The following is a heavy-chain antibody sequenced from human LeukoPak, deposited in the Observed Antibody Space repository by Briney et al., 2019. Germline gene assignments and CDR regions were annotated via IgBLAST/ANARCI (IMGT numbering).Heavy chain of an antibody. Sequence: SETLSLTCAVYGGSFSGYYWSWIRQPPGKGLEWIGEINHSGSTNYNPSLKSRVTISEDTSKNQFSLKLSSVTAADTAVYYCARDSSGWFRKGFDYWGQGTLVTVSS. CDR3: ARDSSGWFRKGFDY. J-gene: IGHJ4*02. CDR2: INHSGST. V-gene: IGHV4-34*01. D-gene: IGHD6-19*01. CDR1: GGSFSGYY.